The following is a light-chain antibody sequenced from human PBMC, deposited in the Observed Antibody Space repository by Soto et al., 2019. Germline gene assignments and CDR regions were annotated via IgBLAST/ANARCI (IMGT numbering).Light chain of an antibody. CDR1: RRDVGGYNY. CDR3: SSYTLTTTL. Sequence: QSALTQPASVSGSPGQSITISCTGTRRDVGGYNYVSWYQQYPGKSPKLLIYEVTHRPSGVSNRFSGSKSGNTASLTISGLQAEDEADYYCSSYTLTTTLFGGGTKVTVL. CDR2: EVT. V-gene: IGLV2-14*01. J-gene: IGLJ2*01.